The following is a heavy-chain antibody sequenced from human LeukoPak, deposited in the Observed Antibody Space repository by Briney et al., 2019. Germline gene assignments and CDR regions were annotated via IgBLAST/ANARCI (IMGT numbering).Heavy chain of an antibody. CDR2: INHSGST. CDR3: AGSIAAAGTGWFDP. D-gene: IGHD6-13*01. CDR1: GGSFSGYY. J-gene: IGHJ5*02. V-gene: IGHV4-34*01. Sequence: SETLSLTCAVYGGSFSGYYWSWLRQPPGKGLEWIGEINHSGSTNYNPSLKSRVTISVDTSKNQFSLKLSSVTAADTAVYYCAGSIAAAGTGWFDPWGQGTLVTVSS.